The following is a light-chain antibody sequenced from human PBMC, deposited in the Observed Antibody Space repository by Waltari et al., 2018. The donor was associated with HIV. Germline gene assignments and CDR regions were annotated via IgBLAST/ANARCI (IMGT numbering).Light chain of an antibody. CDR2: GAS. CDR3: QQYGSSPRS. Sequence: EIVLTQSPGTLPLSPGERATRSCRSSQSFSSSYLACYQQKPGQAPRLRIYGASSRATGIPDRFSGSGSGTAFTFTISRLEPEEFAVYYCQQYGSSPRSFGQGTKLEIK. CDR1: QSFSSSY. J-gene: IGKJ2*03. V-gene: IGKV3-20*01.